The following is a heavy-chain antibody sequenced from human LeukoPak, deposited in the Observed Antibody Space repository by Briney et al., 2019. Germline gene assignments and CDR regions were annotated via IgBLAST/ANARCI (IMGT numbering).Heavy chain of an antibody. J-gene: IGHJ4*02. D-gene: IGHD3-9*01. Sequence: PSETLSLTCAVYGGSFSGYCWSWIRQPPGKGLEWIGEINHSGSTNYNPSLKSRVTISVDTSKNQFSLKLSSVTAADTAVYYCASMGYFDWSSPFDYWGQGTLVTVSS. CDR3: ASMGYFDWSSPFDY. CDR1: GGSFSGYC. V-gene: IGHV4-34*01. CDR2: INHSGST.